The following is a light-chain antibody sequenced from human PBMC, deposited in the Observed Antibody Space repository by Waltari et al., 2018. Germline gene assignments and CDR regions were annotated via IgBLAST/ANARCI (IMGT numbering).Light chain of an antibody. CDR3: CSYAGASTYV. J-gene: IGLJ1*01. Sequence: QSALTHPASVSGSPGHSLTLSCTGPQADVGGYNYVPWYHQHPGNAPKLMIYDVSKRPSGASNRFSGSKSGNTASLTVSGLQAEDEADYYCCSYAGASTYVFGTGTKVTVL. CDR1: QADVGGYNY. V-gene: IGLV2-23*02. CDR2: DVS.